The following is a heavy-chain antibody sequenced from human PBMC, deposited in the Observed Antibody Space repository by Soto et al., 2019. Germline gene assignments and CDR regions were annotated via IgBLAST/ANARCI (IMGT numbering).Heavy chain of an antibody. Sequence: GGSLRLSCAASGFTFSSYGMHWVRQAPGKGLEWVAVISYDGSNKYYADSVKGRFTISRDNSKNTLYLQMNSLRAEDTAVYYCAKGSYMVVVPAANYWGQGTLVTVSS. CDR2: ISYDGSNK. V-gene: IGHV3-30*18. J-gene: IGHJ4*02. CDR1: GFTFSSYG. CDR3: AKGSYMVVVPAANY. D-gene: IGHD2-2*01.